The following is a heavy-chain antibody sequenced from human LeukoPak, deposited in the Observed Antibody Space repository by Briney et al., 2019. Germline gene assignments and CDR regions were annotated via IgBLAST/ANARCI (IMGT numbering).Heavy chain of an antibody. J-gene: IGHJ4*02. Sequence: GGSLRLSCAASGFTFSRYGMHWVRQAPGKGLEWVAVISYDRSDKYYADSVKGRFTISRDTSKNTLYLQMNSLRAEDTAVYYCAKDRLAGGNFYFDYWGQGTLVTVSS. CDR3: AKDRLAGGNFYFDY. CDR1: GFTFSRYG. V-gene: IGHV3-30*18. CDR2: ISYDRSDK. D-gene: IGHD3-16*01.